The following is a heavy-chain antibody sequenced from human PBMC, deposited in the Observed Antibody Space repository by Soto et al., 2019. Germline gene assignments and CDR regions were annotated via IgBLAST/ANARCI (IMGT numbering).Heavy chain of an antibody. D-gene: IGHD6-13*01. CDR1: GYSFTSYW. V-gene: IGHV5-51*01. CDR3: ARLIEAAGTDYGMDV. J-gene: IGHJ6*02. CDR2: IYPGDSDT. Sequence: PGESLKISCKGSGYSFTSYWIGWVRQMPGKGLEWMGIIYPGDSDTRYSPSFQGQVTISADKSISTAYLQWSSLKASDTAMYYCARLIEAAGTDYGMDVWGQGTPVTVSS.